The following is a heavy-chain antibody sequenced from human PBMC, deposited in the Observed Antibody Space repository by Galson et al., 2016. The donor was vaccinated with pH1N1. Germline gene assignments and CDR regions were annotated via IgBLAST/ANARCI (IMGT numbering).Heavy chain of an antibody. CDR3: ARVRSSGYNYAQQFVD. CDR1: GFTFSSYA. Sequence: SLRLSCAASGFTFSSYAMYWVRQAPGKGLEWVSAISGSGGTTHDADSVKGRFTISRDSSKNTLFLQMNNLRPEDTAFYYCARVRSSGYNYAQQFVDWGQGTLVTVSS. CDR2: ISGSGGTT. V-gene: IGHV3-23*01. J-gene: IGHJ4*02. D-gene: IGHD5-18*01.